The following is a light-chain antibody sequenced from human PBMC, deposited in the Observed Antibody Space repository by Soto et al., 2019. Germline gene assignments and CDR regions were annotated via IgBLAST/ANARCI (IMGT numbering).Light chain of an antibody. V-gene: IGKV3-20*01. CDR2: AAS. CDR3: QQYLTSAQT. CDR1: QTVGSNY. J-gene: IGKJ1*01. Sequence: PGERATLSCRASQTVGSNYLAWYQQRPGQAPRLLIYAASSRATGIPDRISASGSGTDFTLTISRLEPEDFAVYYCQQYLTSAQTFGQGTKVELK.